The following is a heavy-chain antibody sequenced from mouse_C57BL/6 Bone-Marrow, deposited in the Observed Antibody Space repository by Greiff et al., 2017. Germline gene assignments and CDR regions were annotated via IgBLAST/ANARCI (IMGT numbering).Heavy chain of an antibody. CDR2: IDPETGGT. J-gene: IGHJ2*01. V-gene: IGHV1-15*01. Sequence: QVQLQQSGAELVRPGASVTLSCKASGYTFTDYEMHWVKQTPVHGLEWIGAIDPETGGTAYNQKFKGKAILTADKSSSTAYMELRSLTSEDSAVYYCTRLNWYYFDYWGKGTTLTVPS. D-gene: IGHD4-1*01. CDR1: GYTFTDYE. CDR3: TRLNWYYFDY.